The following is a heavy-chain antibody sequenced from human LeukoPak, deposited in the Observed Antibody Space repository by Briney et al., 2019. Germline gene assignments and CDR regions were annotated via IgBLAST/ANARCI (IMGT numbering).Heavy chain of an antibody. J-gene: IGHJ3*02. CDR2: FDPEDGET. Sequence: GASVKVSCKVSGYTLTELSMHWVRQAPGKGLEWMGGFDPEDGETIYAQKFQGRVTMTGDTSTDTAYMDLSSLRSEDTAVYFCATDYYGSGSYSPQAFDIWGQGTMVTVSS. CDR3: ATDYYGSGSYSPQAFDI. CDR1: GYTLTELS. D-gene: IGHD3-10*01. V-gene: IGHV1-24*01.